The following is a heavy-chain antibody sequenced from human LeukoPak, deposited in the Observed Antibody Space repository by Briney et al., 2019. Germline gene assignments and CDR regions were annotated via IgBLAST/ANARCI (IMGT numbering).Heavy chain of an antibody. D-gene: IGHD6-19*01. CDR2: ISGSGGST. V-gene: IGHV3-23*01. J-gene: IGHJ4*02. CDR3: ARAHPSSGWYAFFDY. CDR1: GFTFSSYV. Sequence: GGSLRLSCAASGFTFSSYVISWVRQAPGKGLEWVSGISGSGGSTKYADSVKGRFTISRDNSKNTLYLQMNSLRAEDTAVYYCARAHPSSGWYAFFDYWGQGTLVTVSS.